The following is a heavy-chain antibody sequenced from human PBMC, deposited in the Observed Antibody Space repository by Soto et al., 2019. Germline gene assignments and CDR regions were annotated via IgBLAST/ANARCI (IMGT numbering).Heavy chain of an antibody. CDR3: ARAVVGAQSPTDY. V-gene: IGHV4-31*02. CDR2: IHYDGAT. D-gene: IGHD1-26*01. Sequence: WTWIRQHLGKGLEWIGSIHYDGATFFNPSLESRLSISADTSKNQFYLTLTSVTAADTAVYFCARAVVGAQSPTDYWGQGTLVTVSS. J-gene: IGHJ4*02.